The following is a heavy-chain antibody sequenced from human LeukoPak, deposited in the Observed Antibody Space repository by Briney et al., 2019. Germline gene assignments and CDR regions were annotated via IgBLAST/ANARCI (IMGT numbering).Heavy chain of an antibody. Sequence: SETLSLTCAVYGGSFSGYYWSWIRQPPGKGLEWIGEINHSGSTNYNPSLKSRVTISVDTSRNQFSLKLSSVTAADTAVYYCARALYDFWSGSTFDYWGQGTLVTVSS. V-gene: IGHV4-34*01. CDR2: INHSGST. CDR1: GGSFSGYY. J-gene: IGHJ4*02. D-gene: IGHD3-3*01. CDR3: ARALYDFWSGSTFDY.